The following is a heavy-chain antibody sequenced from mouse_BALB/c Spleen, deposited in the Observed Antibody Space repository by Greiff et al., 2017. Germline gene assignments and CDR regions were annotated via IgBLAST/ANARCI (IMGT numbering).Heavy chain of an antibody. V-gene: IGHV7-3*02. CDR2: IRNKANGYTT. CDR3: ARIHYYGYWFAY. CDR1: GFTFTDYY. J-gene: IGHJ3*01. D-gene: IGHD1-2*01. Sequence: EVKLMESGGGLVQPGGSLRLSCATSGFTFTDYYMSWVRQPPGKALEWLGFIRNKANGYTTEYSASVKGRFTISRDNSQSILYLQMNTLRAEDSATYYCARIHYYGYWFAYWGQGTLVTVSA.